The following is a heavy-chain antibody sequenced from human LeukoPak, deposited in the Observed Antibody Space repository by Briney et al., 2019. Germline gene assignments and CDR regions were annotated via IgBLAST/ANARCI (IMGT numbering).Heavy chain of an antibody. CDR3: ARSRPGNSYYYGMDV. D-gene: IGHD3-10*01. J-gene: IGHJ6*02. CDR1: GGSFSGYY. V-gene: IGHV4-34*01. CDR2: INHSGST. Sequence: PSETLSLTCAVYGGSFSGYYWSWIRQPPGKGLEWIGEINHSGSTNYNPSLKSRVTISVDTSKNQFSLKLSSVTAADTAVYYCARSRPGNSYYYGMDVWGQGTTVTVSS.